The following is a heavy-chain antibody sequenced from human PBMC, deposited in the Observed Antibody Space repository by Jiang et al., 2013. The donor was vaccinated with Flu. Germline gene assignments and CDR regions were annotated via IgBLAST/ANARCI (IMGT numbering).Heavy chain of an antibody. CDR1: GGSISSYY. Sequence: LLKPSETLSLTCTVSGGSISSYYWSWIRQPPGKGLEWIGYIHYSGSTNYNPSLKSRVTMSLDTPKSQFSLRLSSVTAADTAVYYCAREPEVASRPRYFDCWGQGTLVTVSS. CDR2: IHYSGST. V-gene: IGHV4-59*01. CDR3: AREPEVASRPRYFDC. D-gene: IGHD5-12*01. J-gene: IGHJ4*02.